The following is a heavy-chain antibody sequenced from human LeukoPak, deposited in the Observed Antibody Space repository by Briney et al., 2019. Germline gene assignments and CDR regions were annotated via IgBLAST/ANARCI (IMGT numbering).Heavy chain of an antibody. D-gene: IGHD3-3*01. CDR1: GFTFSDHY. V-gene: IGHV3-72*01. J-gene: IGHJ4*02. CDR2: VRNKVSSYTT. CDR3: ARAQILRFLEWLSEPSDY. Sequence: GGSLRLSCAASGFTFSDHYMDWVRQAPGKGLEWVGRVRNKVSSYTTEYAASVKGRFTISRDDSKNSLYLQMNSLRAEDTAVYYCARAQILRFLEWLSEPSDYWGQGTLVTVSS.